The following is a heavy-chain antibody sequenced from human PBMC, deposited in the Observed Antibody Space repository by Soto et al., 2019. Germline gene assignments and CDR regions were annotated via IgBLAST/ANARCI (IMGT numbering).Heavy chain of an antibody. J-gene: IGHJ6*02. CDR2: ISYSGRT. Sequence: QVQLQESGPGLVKPSETLSLTCTVSGGSISNYYWTWIRQPPGKGLECIGYISYSGRTNYNSSLKSRVTISVDTSKNQFSLKLSSVTAADTAVYYCARLSTYYYYAMDVWGQGTTVTVSS. CDR1: GGSISNYY. CDR3: ARLSTYYYYAMDV. V-gene: IGHV4-59*08.